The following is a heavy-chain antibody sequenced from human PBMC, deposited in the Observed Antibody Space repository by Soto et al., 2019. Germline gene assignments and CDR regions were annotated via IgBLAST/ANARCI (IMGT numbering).Heavy chain of an antibody. Sequence: QVQLVESGGGVVQPGRSLRLSCAASGFSFSSYGMHWVRQAPGKGLEWVAVISDDGRDKYHADSVKGRFTISRDNSKNTLYLQMNSLRAEDTAVYFCAKDSGRGSADYYFDYWGQGTLFTVSS. CDR1: GFSFSSYG. D-gene: IGHD3-10*01. J-gene: IGHJ4*02. CDR3: AKDSGRGSADYYFDY. CDR2: ISDDGRDK. V-gene: IGHV3-30*18.